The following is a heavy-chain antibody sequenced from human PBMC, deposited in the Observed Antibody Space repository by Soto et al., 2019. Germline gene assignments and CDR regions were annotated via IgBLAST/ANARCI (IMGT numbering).Heavy chain of an antibody. J-gene: IGHJ6*02. D-gene: IGHD3-22*01. V-gene: IGHV1-69*13. Sequence: SVKVSCKASGGTFSSYAISWVRQAPGQGLEWMGGIIPIFGTANYAQKLQGRVTITADESTSTAYMELSSLRSEDTAVYYCARGGVNYYDSSGYYYEKMSSYYYGMDVWGQGTTVTVSS. CDR3: ARGGVNYYDSSGYYYEKMSSYYYGMDV. CDR1: GGTFSSYA. CDR2: IIPIFGTA.